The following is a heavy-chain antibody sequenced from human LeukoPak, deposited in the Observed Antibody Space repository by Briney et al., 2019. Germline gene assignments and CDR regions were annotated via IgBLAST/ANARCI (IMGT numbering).Heavy chain of an antibody. CDR1: GYTFTGYY. V-gene: IGHV1-2*06. CDR2: INPNSGGT. J-gene: IGHJ5*02. CDR3: ARDHLGGGFDP. D-gene: IGHD3-10*01. Sequence: ASVKVSCKASGYTFTGYYMHWGRQAPGQGLEWMGRINPNSGGTNYAQKFQGRVTMTRDTSISTAYMELSRLRSDDTAVYYCARDHLGGGFDPWGQGTLVTVSS.